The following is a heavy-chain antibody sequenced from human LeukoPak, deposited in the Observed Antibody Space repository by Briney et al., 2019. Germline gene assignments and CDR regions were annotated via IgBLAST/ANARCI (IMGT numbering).Heavy chain of an antibody. CDR1: GFTFSSYS. D-gene: IGHD6-19*01. Sequence: GGSLRLSCAASGFTFSSYSMNWVRQAPGKGLEWVSYISSSSSTIYYADSVKGRFTISRDNAKNSLYLQMNSLRAEDTAVYYCARDPPYSSGWYGREDYWGQGTLVTVSS. V-gene: IGHV3-48*04. CDR3: ARDPPYSSGWYGREDY. CDR2: ISSSSSTI. J-gene: IGHJ4*02.